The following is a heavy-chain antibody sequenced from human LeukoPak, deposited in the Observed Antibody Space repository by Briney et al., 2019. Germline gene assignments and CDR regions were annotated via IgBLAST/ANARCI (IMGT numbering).Heavy chain of an antibody. CDR3: AREHLSTVTTYLYYYYYMDV. CDR1: GYTFTSYG. D-gene: IGHD4-17*01. J-gene: IGHJ6*03. V-gene: IGHV1-18*01. Sequence: GASVKVSCKASGYTFTSYGISWVRQAPGQGLEWMGWISAYNGNTNYAQKLQGRVTMTTDTSTSTAYMELRSLRSDDTAVYYCAREHLSTVTTYLYYYYYMDVWGKGTTVTVSS. CDR2: ISAYNGNT.